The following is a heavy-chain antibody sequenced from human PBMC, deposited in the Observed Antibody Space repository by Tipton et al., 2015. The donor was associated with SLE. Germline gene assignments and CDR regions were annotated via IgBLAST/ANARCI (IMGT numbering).Heavy chain of an antibody. Sequence: SLRLSCVASGFTFSYYSMSWVRQAPGKGLEWVSGIGTAGDTYYPDSVKGRFTISRENGKNSLHPQMNRLRAGDTAVYYCARDLLYGGYSYGLDYWGQGTLVTVSS. V-gene: IGHV3-13*01. CDR2: IGTAGDT. D-gene: IGHD5-18*01. CDR3: ARDLLYGGYSYGLDY. CDR1: GFTFSYYS. J-gene: IGHJ4*02.